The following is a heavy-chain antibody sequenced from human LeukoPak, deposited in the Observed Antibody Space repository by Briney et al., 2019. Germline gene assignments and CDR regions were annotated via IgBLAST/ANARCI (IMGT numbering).Heavy chain of an antibody. J-gene: IGHJ4*02. CDR3: ARDRIAARYFDY. Sequence: SETLSLTCTVSGGSISSYYWSWIRQPAGKGLEWIGSIYYSGSTYYNPSLKSRVTISVDTSKNQFSLKLSSVTAADTAVYYCARDRIAARYFDYWGQGTLVTVSS. V-gene: IGHV4-4*07. CDR1: GGSISSYY. D-gene: IGHD6-6*01. CDR2: IYYSGST.